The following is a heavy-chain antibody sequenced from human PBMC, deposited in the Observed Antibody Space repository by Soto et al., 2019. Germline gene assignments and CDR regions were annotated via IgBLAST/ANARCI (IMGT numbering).Heavy chain of an antibody. CDR1: GFTFSSYG. CDR3: ARANTAMVDYFDY. V-gene: IGHV3-30*03. CDR2: ISYDGSNK. D-gene: IGHD5-18*01. Sequence: GSLRLSCAASGFTFSSYGMHCVRQAPGKGLEWVAVISYDGSNKYYADSVKGRFTISRDNSKNTLYLQMNSLRAEDTAVYYCARANTAMVDYFDYWGQGTLVTVSS. J-gene: IGHJ4*02.